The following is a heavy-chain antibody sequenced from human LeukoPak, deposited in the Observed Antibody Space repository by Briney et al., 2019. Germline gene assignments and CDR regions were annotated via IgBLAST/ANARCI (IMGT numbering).Heavy chain of an antibody. Sequence: SETLSLTCTVSGGSISSYYWSWIRQPPGKGLEWIGYIYYSGSTNYNPSLKSRVTISVDTSKNQFSLKLSSVTAADTAVYYCALTTVTTGEFDYWGQGTLVTVSS. D-gene: IGHD4-17*01. CDR3: ALTTVTTGEFDY. V-gene: IGHV4-59*08. J-gene: IGHJ4*02. CDR2: IYYSGST. CDR1: GGSISSYY.